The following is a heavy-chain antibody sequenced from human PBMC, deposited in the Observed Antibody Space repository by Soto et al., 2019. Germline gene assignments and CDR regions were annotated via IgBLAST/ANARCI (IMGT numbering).Heavy chain of an antibody. J-gene: IGHJ6*02. CDR3: ARGGPGGLVGSSNYGMDV. CDR2: INHSGST. CDR1: GGSISSGGYY. Sequence: QVQLQESGPGLVKPSQTLSLTCTVSGGSISSGGYYWSWIRQPPGKGLEWIGEINHSGSTNYNPSLKSRVTISVDTSKNQFSLKLSSVTAADTAVYYCARGGPGGLVGSSNYGMDVWGQGTTVTVSS. V-gene: IGHV4-31*03. D-gene: IGHD6-13*01.